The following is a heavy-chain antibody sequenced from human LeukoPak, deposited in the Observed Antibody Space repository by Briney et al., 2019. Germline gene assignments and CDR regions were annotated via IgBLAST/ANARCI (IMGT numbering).Heavy chain of an antibody. CDR1: GGSISSYY. J-gene: IGHJ4*02. CDR3: ARLKTITSQNIVIHHRLYFDY. V-gene: IGHV4-59*01. CDR2: IYYSGST. D-gene: IGHD2/OR15-2a*01. Sequence: SETLSLTCTVSGGSISSYYWSWIRQPPGKGLEWIGYIYYSGSTNYNPSLKSRVTISVDTSKNQFSLKLSSVTAADTAVYYCARLKTITSQNIVIHHRLYFDYWGQGTLVTVSS.